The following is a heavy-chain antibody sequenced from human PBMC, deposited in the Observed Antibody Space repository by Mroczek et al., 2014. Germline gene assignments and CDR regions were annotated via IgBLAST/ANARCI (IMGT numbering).Heavy chain of an antibody. Sequence: QVQLQQWGPGLVKPSQTLSLTCTVSGGPISSGGYYWSWIRQHPGKGLEWIGYIYYSGSTYYNPSLKSRVTISVDTSKNQFSLKLSSVTAADTAVYYCARDRYDSSVAAFDIWGQGTMVTVSS. D-gene: IGHD3-22*01. V-gene: IGHV4-31*03. CDR1: GGPISSGGYY. J-gene: IGHJ3*02. CDR2: IYYSGST. CDR3: ARDRYDSSVAAFDI.